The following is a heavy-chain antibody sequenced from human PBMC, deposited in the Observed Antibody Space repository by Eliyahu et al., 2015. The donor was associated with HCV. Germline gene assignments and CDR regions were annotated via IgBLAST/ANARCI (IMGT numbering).Heavy chain of an antibody. CDR2: INTNSGNP. Sequence: QVQLVQSGSELKKPGASVXVSCKASGYAFSTYNMNWVRQAPGQGLEWMGWINTNSGNPTYAQGFRGRFVFSRDTSASTVYLEINNLKAEDSAVYYCARAREADFWGQGTVVTVSS. CDR3: ARAREADF. V-gene: IGHV7-4-1*02. CDR1: GYAFSTYN. J-gene: IGHJ4*02.